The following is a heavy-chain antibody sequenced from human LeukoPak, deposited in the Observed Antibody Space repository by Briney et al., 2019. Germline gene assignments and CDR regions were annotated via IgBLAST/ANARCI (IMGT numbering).Heavy chain of an antibody. V-gene: IGHV3-30*18. CDR2: ISYDGSNK. Sequence: GGSLRLSCAASGFTFSSYGLHWVRQAPGKGLEWVAVISYDGSNKYYTDSVKGRFTISRDNSKNTLYLQMNSLRAEDTAVYYCAKDMYSSSWYYFDYWGQGALVTVSS. D-gene: IGHD6-13*01. CDR3: AKDMYSSSWYYFDY. J-gene: IGHJ4*02. CDR1: GFTFSSYG.